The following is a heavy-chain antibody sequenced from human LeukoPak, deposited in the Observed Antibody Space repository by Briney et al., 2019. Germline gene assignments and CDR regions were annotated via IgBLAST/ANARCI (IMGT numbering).Heavy chain of an antibody. CDR3: AGYYGGTDAFDI. V-gene: IGHV4-59*08. J-gene: IGHJ3*02. CDR1: GGSISSYY. CDR2: IYYSGST. Sequence: SETLSLTCTVSGGSISSYYWSWIRRPPGKGLEWIGYIYYSGSTNYNPSLKSRVTISVDTSKNQFSLKLSSVTAADTAVYYCAGYYGGTDAFDIWGQGTMVTVSS. D-gene: IGHD4-17*01.